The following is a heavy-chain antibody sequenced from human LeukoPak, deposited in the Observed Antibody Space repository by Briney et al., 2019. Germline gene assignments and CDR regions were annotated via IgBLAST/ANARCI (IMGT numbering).Heavy chain of an antibody. V-gene: IGHV3-30*03. CDR3: AGYYYDSSGYYYPTDY. CDR1: GFTFSSYG. Sequence: GRSLRLSCAASGFTFSSYGMHWVRQAPGKGLEWVAVISYDGSNKYYADSVKGRFTISRDNSKNTLYLQMNSLRAEDTAVYYCAGYYYDSSGYYYPTDYWGQGTLVTVSS. J-gene: IGHJ4*02. D-gene: IGHD3-22*01. CDR2: ISYDGSNK.